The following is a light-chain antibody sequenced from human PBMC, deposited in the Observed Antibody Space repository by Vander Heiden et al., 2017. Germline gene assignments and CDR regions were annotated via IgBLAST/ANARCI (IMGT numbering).Light chain of an antibody. J-gene: IGKJ4*01. CDR2: DAS. CDR3: QQHSNWPPLT. CDR1: QSVSSY. Sequence: EIVLTQSPATLSLSPGERATLSCRASQSVSSYLAWYQQKPGQAPRLLIYDASNRATGIPARFSGSGYGTDFTLTISSREPEDFAVYYCQQHSNWPPLTFGGGTKVXIK. V-gene: IGKV3-11*01.